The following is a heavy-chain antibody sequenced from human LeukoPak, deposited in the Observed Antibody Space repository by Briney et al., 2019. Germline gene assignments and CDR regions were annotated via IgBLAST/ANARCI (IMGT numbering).Heavy chain of an antibody. J-gene: IGHJ4*02. CDR1: GFPFSKNA. Sequence: GESLRLSCAASGFPFSKNAMSWVRQAPGKGLEWVSSIGGSGGSTYYADAVKGRFTISRDNSKNTLYLQMNSLRAEDTAVYYCAKWAWYYYDSSGYFDYWGQGTLVTVSS. D-gene: IGHD3-22*01. CDR2: IGGSGGST. V-gene: IGHV3-23*01. CDR3: AKWAWYYYDSSGYFDY.